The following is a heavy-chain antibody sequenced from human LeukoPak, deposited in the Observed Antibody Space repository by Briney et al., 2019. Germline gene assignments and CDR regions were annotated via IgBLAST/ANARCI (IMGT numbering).Heavy chain of an antibody. Sequence: GGSLRLSCAASGFTFSGSWMSWVRQAPGKGLEWVANINQDGSAKNYLDSVKGRFTISRDNSKNTLYLQMNSLRAEDTAVYYCARGRGYWGQGTLVTVSS. D-gene: IGHD3-10*01. CDR1: GFTFSGSW. J-gene: IGHJ4*02. CDR3: ARGRGY. V-gene: IGHV3-7*03. CDR2: INQDGSAK.